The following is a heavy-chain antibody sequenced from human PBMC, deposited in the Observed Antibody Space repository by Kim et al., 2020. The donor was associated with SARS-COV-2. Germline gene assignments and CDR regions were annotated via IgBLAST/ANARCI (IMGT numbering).Heavy chain of an antibody. J-gene: IGHJ6*02. CDR2: ISSSSSYI. D-gene: IGHD3-9*01. V-gene: IGHV3-21*01. Sequence: GGSLRLSCAASGFTFSSYSMNWVRQAPGKGLEWVSSISSSSSYIYYADSVKGRFTISRDNAKNSLYLQMNSLRAEDTAVYYCASQKSSLRYFDWLSPFGYYYGMDVWGQGTTVTVSS. CDR3: ASQKSSLRYFDWLSPFGYYYGMDV. CDR1: GFTFSSYS.